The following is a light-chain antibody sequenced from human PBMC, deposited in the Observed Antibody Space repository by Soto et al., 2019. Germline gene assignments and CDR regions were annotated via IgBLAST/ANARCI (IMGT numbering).Light chain of an antibody. CDR1: QSVRSNY. Sequence: EIVLTQSPDTLSLSPGERATLSCRASQSVRSNYLAWYQQKPGQAPRFLIYDASSRATGIPDRFSGSGSGTDFTLTISSLQSEDFAVYYCQQYNNWPLTFGGGTKVEIK. V-gene: IGKV3D-20*02. J-gene: IGKJ4*01. CDR2: DAS. CDR3: QQYNNWPLT.